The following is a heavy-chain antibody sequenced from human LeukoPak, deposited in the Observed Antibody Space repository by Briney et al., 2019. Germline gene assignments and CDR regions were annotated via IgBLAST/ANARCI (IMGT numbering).Heavy chain of an antibody. CDR1: GFTFHDHG. V-gene: IGHV3-20*04. CDR3: AREEGPYFDC. J-gene: IGHJ4*02. Sequence: GGSLRLSCAASGFTFHDHGMSWVRQAPGKGLEWVSALNWNGDNTGYADSVKGRFTISRDNTKKSLYLQMNSLTAEDTAFYYCAREEGPYFDCWGQETLVTVSS. CDR2: LNWNGDNT.